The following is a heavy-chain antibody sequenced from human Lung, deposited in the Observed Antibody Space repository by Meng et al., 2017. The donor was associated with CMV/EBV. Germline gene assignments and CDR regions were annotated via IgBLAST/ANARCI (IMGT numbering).Heavy chain of an antibody. D-gene: IGHD2-2*02. CDR3: ARIGLCSGTTCYTGDHSSRHFDY. J-gene: IGHJ4*02. V-gene: IGHV1-69*05. CDR2: IIPIFGTA. Sequence: ISWVRQAPGQGLEWMGGIIPIFGTANYAQNFQGRVTITTDESRSTAYMELSSLRSEDTAVYYCARIGLCSGTTCYTGDHSSRHFDYWGQGTLVTVS.